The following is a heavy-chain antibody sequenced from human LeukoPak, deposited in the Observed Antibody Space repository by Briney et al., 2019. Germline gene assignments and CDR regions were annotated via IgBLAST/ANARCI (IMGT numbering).Heavy chain of an antibody. Sequence: GLEKKGYIYYSGSTNYNPSLKSRVTISVDTSKNQFSLKLSSVTAADTAVYDCAGGGTDCSSTTCYVYWGQGTLVTVSS. V-gene: IGHV4-59*01. D-gene: IGHD2-2*01. J-gene: IGHJ4*02. CDR2: IYYSGST. CDR3: AGGGTDCSSTTCYVY.